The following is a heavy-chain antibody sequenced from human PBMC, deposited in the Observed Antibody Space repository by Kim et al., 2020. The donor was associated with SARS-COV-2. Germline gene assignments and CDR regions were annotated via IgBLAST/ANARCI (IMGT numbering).Heavy chain of an antibody. J-gene: IGHJ5*02. D-gene: IGHD2-2*01. Sequence: ASVKVSCKASGYSFTSYPMHWVRQAPGQRLEWMGWINAGNGNTKYSQKFQGRVTITWDTSASTGYMELSSLRSEDTAVYYCARGSSTNTNWLDPWGQGTLVTVSS. CDR2: INAGNGNT. CDR1: GYSFTSYP. CDR3: ARGSSTNTNWLDP. V-gene: IGHV1-3*01.